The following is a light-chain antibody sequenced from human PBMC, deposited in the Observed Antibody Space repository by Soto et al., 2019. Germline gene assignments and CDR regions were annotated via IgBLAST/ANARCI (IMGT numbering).Light chain of an antibody. CDR1: QSIDSW. Sequence: DIQMTQSPSTLSASVGDRVTIACRASQSIDSWLAWYQQKPGKAPKILIYDASDLESGVPSRFSGSGSGTEFTLTISSLQPDDFATYYCQQYRGKPLTFGQGTKVEIK. V-gene: IGKV1-5*01. J-gene: IGKJ2*01. CDR3: QQYRGKPLT. CDR2: DAS.